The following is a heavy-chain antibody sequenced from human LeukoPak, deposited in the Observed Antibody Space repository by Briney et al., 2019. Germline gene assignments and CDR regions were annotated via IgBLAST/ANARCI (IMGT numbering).Heavy chain of an antibody. CDR2: IYSAGST. Sequence: GGSLRLSCAASGFTVSSNYMSWVRQAPGKGLEWVSVIYSAGSTFYADSVKGRFTISRDNSKNMVHLQMNSLRAEDTAVYFCARDRAYSYGYAFYFENWGQGTLVTVSS. D-gene: IGHD5-18*01. CDR1: GFTVSSNY. V-gene: IGHV3-66*01. CDR3: ARDRAYSYGYAFYFEN. J-gene: IGHJ4*02.